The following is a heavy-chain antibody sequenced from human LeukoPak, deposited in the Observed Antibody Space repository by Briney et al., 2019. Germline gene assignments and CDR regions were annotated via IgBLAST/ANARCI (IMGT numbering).Heavy chain of an antibody. CDR1: GGSFSGYY. CDR2: INHSGST. CDR3: ARGHDTIFGVVTPNWFDP. V-gene: IGHV4-34*01. Sequence: SETLSLTCAVYGGSFSGYYWSWIRQPPGKGLEWIGEINHSGSTNYNPSLKSRVTISVGTSKNQFSLKLSSVTAADTAVYYCARGHDTIFGVVTPNWFDPWGQGTLVTVSS. J-gene: IGHJ5*02. D-gene: IGHD3-3*01.